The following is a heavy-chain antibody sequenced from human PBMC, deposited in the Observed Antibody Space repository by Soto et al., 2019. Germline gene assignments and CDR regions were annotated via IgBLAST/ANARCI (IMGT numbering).Heavy chain of an antibody. D-gene: IGHD2-15*01. Sequence: QVQLQQWGAGLLKPSETLSLTCAVYGGSFSGYYWSWIRQPPGKGLEWIGEINHSGSTNYNPSLKSRVTISVDTSKNQFSLKLSSVTAADTAVYYCARGGRSGGSCPNYWGQGTLVTVSS. CDR2: INHSGST. CDR3: ARGGRSGGSCPNY. J-gene: IGHJ4*02. V-gene: IGHV4-34*01. CDR1: GGSFSGYY.